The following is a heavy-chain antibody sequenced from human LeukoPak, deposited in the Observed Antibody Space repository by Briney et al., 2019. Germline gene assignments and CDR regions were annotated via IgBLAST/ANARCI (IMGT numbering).Heavy chain of an antibody. J-gene: IGHJ4*02. CDR3: ARVTIWYYDILTGYSTEYYFDY. Sequence: ASVKVSCTASGYTFTSYGISWVRQAPGQGLEWMGWISAYNGNTNYAQKLQGRVTMTTDTSTSTAYMELRSLGSDDTAVYYCARVTIWYYDILTGYSTEYYFDYWGQGTLVTVSS. CDR2: ISAYNGNT. D-gene: IGHD3-9*01. V-gene: IGHV1-18*01. CDR1: GYTFTSYG.